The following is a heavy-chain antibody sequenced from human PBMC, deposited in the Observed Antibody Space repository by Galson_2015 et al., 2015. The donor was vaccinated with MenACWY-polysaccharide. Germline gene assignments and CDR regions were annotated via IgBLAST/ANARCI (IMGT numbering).Heavy chain of an antibody. CDR2: IEGDGSGT. Sequence: SLRLSCAASGFTSSNYAMSWVRQAPGKGLEWVSTIEGDGSGTFYADSVKGRFTISKDNSKNTLYLQMNSLRAGDTATYFCAKDGVSANGVYDWFDPWGQGTLVTVSS. J-gene: IGHJ5*02. CDR1: GFTSSNYA. CDR3: AKDGVSANGVYDWFDP. V-gene: IGHV3-23*01. D-gene: IGHD2-8*01.